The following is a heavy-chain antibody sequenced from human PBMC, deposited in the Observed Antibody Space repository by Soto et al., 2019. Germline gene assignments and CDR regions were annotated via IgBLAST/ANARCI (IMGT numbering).Heavy chain of an antibody. Sequence: QVQLVESGGGVVQPGRSLRLSCAASGFTFSSYGMHWVRQAPGKGLEWVAVIWYDGSNKYYADSVKGRFTISRDNSKNTLYLQMNGLRAEDTAVYYCARGGAYDSSGYPYFDYWGQGTLVTVSS. D-gene: IGHD3-22*01. J-gene: IGHJ4*02. CDR2: IWYDGSNK. CDR1: GFTFSSYG. V-gene: IGHV3-33*01. CDR3: ARGGAYDSSGYPYFDY.